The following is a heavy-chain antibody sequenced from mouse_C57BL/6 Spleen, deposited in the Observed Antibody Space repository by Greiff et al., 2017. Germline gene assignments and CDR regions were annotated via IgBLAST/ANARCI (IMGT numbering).Heavy chain of an antibody. V-gene: IGHV1-22*01. D-gene: IGHD4-1*01. CDR1: GYTFTDYN. Sequence: VQLQQSGPELVKPGASVKMSCKASGYTFTDYNMHWVKQSHGKSLEWIGYINPNNGGTSYNQKFKGKATLTVNKSSSTAYMELRSLTSEDSAVYYCARDLGEDWYFDVWGTGTTVTVSS. CDR3: ARDLGEDWYFDV. CDR2: INPNNGGT. J-gene: IGHJ1*03.